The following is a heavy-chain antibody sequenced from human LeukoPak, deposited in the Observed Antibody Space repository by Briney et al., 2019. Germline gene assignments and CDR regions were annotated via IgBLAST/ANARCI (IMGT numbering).Heavy chain of an antibody. CDR2: IYSGGST. J-gene: IGHJ5*02. CDR1: GFTVSSNY. V-gene: IGHV3-53*01. CDR3: ARALISIAVAGTDLWFDP. Sequence: GGSLRLSCAASGFTVSSNYMSWVRQAPGKGLEWVSVIYSGGSTYYADSVKGRFAISRDNSKNTLYLQMNSLRAEDTAVYYCARALISIAVAGTDLWFDPWGQGTLVTVSS. D-gene: IGHD6-19*01.